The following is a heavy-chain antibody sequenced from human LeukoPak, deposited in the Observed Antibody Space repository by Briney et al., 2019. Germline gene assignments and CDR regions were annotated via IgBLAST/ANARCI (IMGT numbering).Heavy chain of an antibody. CDR3: AKDRVWNSLDS. Sequence: PGGSLRLSCAASGFTFSNFWMNWVRQAPGKGLVWVSRINADGSGTTYADSVKGRFTISRDNAKNTPYLQMNSLKNDDTAVYYCAKDRVWNSLDSWGQGTLVTVSS. CDR1: GFTFSNFW. V-gene: IGHV3-74*01. D-gene: IGHD1-7*01. J-gene: IGHJ4*02. CDR2: INADGSGT.